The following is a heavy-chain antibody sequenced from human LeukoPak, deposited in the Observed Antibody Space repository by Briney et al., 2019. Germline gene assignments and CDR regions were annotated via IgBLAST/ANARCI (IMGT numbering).Heavy chain of an antibody. CDR2: ISSSTSYI. CDR1: GFSFSSYW. Sequence: GGSLRLSCAVSGFSFSSYWMTWVRQAPGKGLEWVSSISSSTSYIYYADSVKGRFTISKDNAKNSLYLQMNSLRAEDTAVYYCARAGGSTVSHSDYWGQGTLVTVSS. CDR3: ARAGGSTVSHSDY. V-gene: IGHV3-21*01. D-gene: IGHD4-17*01. J-gene: IGHJ4*02.